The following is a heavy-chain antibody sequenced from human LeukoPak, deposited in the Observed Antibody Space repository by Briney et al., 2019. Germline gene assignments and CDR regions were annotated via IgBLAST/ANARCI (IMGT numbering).Heavy chain of an antibody. CDR3: AKDGSWSCTD. V-gene: IGHV3-30*04. Sequence: GGSLRLSCEASGFTFSSYAMHWVRQAPGKGLEWVAVISYDGNDNYYADSVKGRFTISRDNSKNTLYMQMNSLRAEDTAVYYCAKDGSWSCTDWGQGTLVTVSS. CDR1: GFTFSSYA. CDR2: ISYDGNDN. J-gene: IGHJ4*02. D-gene: IGHD2-8*02.